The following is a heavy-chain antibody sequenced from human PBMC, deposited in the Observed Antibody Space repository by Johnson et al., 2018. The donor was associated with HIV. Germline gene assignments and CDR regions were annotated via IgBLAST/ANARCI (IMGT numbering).Heavy chain of an antibody. D-gene: IGHD6-6*01. CDR1: GFTFDDYG. J-gene: IGHJ3*02. Sequence: VQLVESGGGVVRPGGSLRLSCAASGFTFDDYGMSWVRQAPGKGLEWVSGINWNGGSTDYADSVKGRFTISSDNSKNTLYLQMNSLRAEDTAVYYCANARGFDYSTSFIVDDDLDIWGQGTMVTVSS. V-gene: IGHV3-20*04. CDR2: INWNGGST. CDR3: ANARGFDYSTSFIVDDDLDI.